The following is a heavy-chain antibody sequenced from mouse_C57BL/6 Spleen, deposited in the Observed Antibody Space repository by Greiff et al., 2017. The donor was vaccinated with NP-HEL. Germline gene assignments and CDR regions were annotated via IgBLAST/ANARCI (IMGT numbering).Heavy chain of an antibody. D-gene: IGHD4-1*02. J-gene: IGHJ3*01. V-gene: IGHV1-55*01. CDR3: ARSQLGRGFAY. CDR2: IYPGSGST. CDR1: GYTFTSYW. Sequence: QVHVKQPGAELVKPGASVKMSCKASGYTFTSYWITWVKQRPGQGLEWIGDIYPGSGSTNYNEKFKSKATLTVDTSSSTAYMQLSSLTSEDSAVYYCARSQLGRGFAYWGQGTLVTVSA.